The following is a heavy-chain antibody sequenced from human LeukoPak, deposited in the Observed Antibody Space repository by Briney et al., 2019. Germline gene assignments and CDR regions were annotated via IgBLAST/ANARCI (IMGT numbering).Heavy chain of an antibody. V-gene: IGHV4-59*08. D-gene: IGHD6-6*01. CDR2: IYYSGST. CDR1: GGSISSYY. CDR3: ARPYSSSSSWFDP. Sequence: SETLSLTCTVSGGSISSYYWSWIRQPPGKGLEWIGYIYYSGSTNYNPSLKSRVTISVDTSKNQFSLKLSSVTAADTAVYYCARPYSSSSSWFDPWGQGTLVTVFS. J-gene: IGHJ5*02.